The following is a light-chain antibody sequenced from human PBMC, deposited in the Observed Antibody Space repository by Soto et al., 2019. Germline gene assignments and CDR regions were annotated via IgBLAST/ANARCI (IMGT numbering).Light chain of an antibody. Sequence: EIVLTQSPGTLSLSPGERATLSCRASQSVTNNFLAWYQHKPGQAPRLLIYGASSRPGGIPDRFSGSGTGTDFTLTISSLEPEDFAVYHCQQYGSSPGTFGQGTKLEI. J-gene: IGKJ2*01. CDR2: GAS. CDR3: QQYGSSPGT. V-gene: IGKV3-20*01. CDR1: QSVTNNF.